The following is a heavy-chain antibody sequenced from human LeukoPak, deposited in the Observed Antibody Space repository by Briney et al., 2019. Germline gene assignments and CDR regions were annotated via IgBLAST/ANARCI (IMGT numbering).Heavy chain of an antibody. J-gene: IGHJ5*02. V-gene: IGHV4-34*01. CDR1: GGSFSGYY. CDR3: ARESYYDSSGSNWFDP. Sequence: SETLSLTCAVYGGSFSGYYWSWLRQPPGKGLEWLGEINHSGSTNYNPSLKSRVTISVDTSKNQFSLKLSSVTAADTAVCYCARESYYDSSGSNWFDPWGQGTLVTVSS. CDR2: INHSGST. D-gene: IGHD3-22*01.